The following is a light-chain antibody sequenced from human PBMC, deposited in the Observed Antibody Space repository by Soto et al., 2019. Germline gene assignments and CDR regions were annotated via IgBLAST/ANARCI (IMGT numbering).Light chain of an antibody. V-gene: IGLV1-51*01. CDR1: SSNIGGNS. Sequence: SVLTQPPSESAAPGQRVTISCSGSSSNIGGNSVSWYQQLPGTAPKLLIDDDDKRPSGIPDRFSGSKSGTSATLGITGFQTGDEADYYCGSWDSSLSAYVFGTGTKVTVL. CDR2: DDD. J-gene: IGLJ1*01. CDR3: GSWDSSLSAYV.